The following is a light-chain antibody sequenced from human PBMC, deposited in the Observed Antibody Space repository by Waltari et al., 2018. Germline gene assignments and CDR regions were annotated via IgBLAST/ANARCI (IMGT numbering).Light chain of an antibody. CDR1: QRVGRS. J-gene: IGKJ1*01. CDR3: QHYVRLPWT. V-gene: IGKV3-20*01. CDR2: GAS. Sequence: IVFTHPPGTLSLCPEERATLSCRASQRVGRSLAWYRQKPGQAPRLLIYGASIRATGIPDWFSGCGSGTDFSLTISRLEPEDFAAYHCQHYVRLPWTFGQGTKVEIK.